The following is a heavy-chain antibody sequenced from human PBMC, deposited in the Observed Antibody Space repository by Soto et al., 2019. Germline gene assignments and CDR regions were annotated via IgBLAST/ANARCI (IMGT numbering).Heavy chain of an antibody. V-gene: IGHV1-69*12. D-gene: IGHD6-13*01. CDR3: ARVKPGIPEKYYFDY. CDR2: IIPIFGTA. Sequence: QVQLVQSGAEVKKPGSSVKVSCKASGGTFSSYAISWVRQAPGQGLEWMGGIIPIFGTANYAQKFQGRVTIXXDXSXXTAYMELSSLRSEDTAVYYCARVKPGIPEKYYFDYWGQGTLVTVSS. CDR1: GGTFSSYA. J-gene: IGHJ4*02.